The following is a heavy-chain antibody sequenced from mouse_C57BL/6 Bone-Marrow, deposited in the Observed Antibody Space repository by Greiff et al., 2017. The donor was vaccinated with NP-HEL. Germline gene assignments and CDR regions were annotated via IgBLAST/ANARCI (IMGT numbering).Heavy chain of an antibody. D-gene: IGHD2-5*01. CDR2: IRLKSDNYAT. J-gene: IGHJ4*01. V-gene: IGHV6-3*01. CDR3: TVYYSNYYAMDY. Sequence: EVKVEESGGGLVQPGGSMKLSCVASGFTFSNYWMNWVRQSPEKGLEWVAQIRLKSDNYATHYAESVKGRFTISRDDSKCSVYLQMNNLRAEDTGIYSCTVYYSNYYAMDYWGQGTSVTVSS. CDR1: GFTFSNYW.